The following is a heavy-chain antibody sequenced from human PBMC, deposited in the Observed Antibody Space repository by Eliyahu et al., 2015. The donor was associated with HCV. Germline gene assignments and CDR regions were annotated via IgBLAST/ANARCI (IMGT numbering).Heavy chain of an antibody. J-gene: IGHJ4*02. V-gene: IGHV3-74*01. CDR1: GFTLSDHW. CDR2: INFDGTIT. CDR3: ARDGLLFDTTLDY. D-gene: IGHD3-9*01. Sequence: SCVASGFTLSDHWMHWVRQAPGKGLVWVSRINFDGTITDYADFVEGRFTISRDNAKNTLTLQMNSLRVDDTAIYYCARDGLLFDTTLDYWGQGALVTVSS.